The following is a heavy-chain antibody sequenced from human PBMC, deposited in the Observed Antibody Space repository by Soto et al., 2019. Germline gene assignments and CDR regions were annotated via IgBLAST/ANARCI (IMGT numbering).Heavy chain of an antibody. V-gene: IGHV1-18*04. CDR2: ISAYNGNT. CDR3: ARDYEYQLLRDYYYGMDV. J-gene: IGHJ6*02. CDR1: GYTFTSYG. D-gene: IGHD2-2*01. Sequence: ASVKVSCKASGYTFTSYGISCVRQAPGQGLEWMGWISAYNGNTNYAQKLQGRVTMTTDTSTSTAYMELRSLRSDDTAVYYCARDYEYQLLRDYYYGMDVWGQGTTVTVSS.